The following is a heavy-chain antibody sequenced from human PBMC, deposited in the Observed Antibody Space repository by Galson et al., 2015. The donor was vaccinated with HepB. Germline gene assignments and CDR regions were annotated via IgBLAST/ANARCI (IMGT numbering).Heavy chain of an antibody. Sequence: SLRLSCAASGFTFSNYRMHWVRQAPGKGLEWVSSINSVSTYIYYAGSVKGRFTISRDNANNSLFLQMNSLRAEDTALYFCAREYDFWSGYSDLTNMDVWGKGTTVTVSS. J-gene: IGHJ6*03. CDR3: AREYDFWSGYSDLTNMDV. CDR2: INSVSTYI. D-gene: IGHD3-3*01. CDR1: GFTFSNYR. V-gene: IGHV3-21*06.